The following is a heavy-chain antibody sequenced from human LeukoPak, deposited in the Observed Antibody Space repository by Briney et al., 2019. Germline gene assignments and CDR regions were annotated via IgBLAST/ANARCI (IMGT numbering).Heavy chain of an antibody. J-gene: IGHJ6*03. CDR3: ARAGGSSSPYYYYYMDV. CDR1: GYSISSGYY. D-gene: IGHD6-6*01. CDR2: IYHTGNT. V-gene: IGHV4-38-2*01. Sequence: SETLSLTCAVAGYSISSGYYWAWIRQPPGRGLEWMANIYHTGNTYYNPSLNSRVTMSVDTSKNQFPLRLSSVTAADTAVYYCARAGGSSSPYYYYYMDVWGKGTTVTVSS.